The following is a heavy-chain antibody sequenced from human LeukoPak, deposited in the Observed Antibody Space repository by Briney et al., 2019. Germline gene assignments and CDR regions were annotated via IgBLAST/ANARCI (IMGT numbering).Heavy chain of an antibody. Sequence: SETLSLTCTVSGGSISSYYWSWIRQPAGKGLEWIGRTYTSGSTNYNPSLKSRVTMSVDTSKNQFSLKLTSVTAADTAVYYCARETIFGVIIRFDPGGQGTLVTVSS. D-gene: IGHD3-3*01. CDR1: GGSISSYY. CDR2: TYTSGST. J-gene: IGHJ5*02. CDR3: ARETIFGVIIRFDP. V-gene: IGHV4-4*07.